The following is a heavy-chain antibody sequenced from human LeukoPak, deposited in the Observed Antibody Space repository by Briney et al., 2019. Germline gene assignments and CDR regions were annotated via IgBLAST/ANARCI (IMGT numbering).Heavy chain of an antibody. J-gene: IGHJ6*03. CDR1: GFTFSSYA. CDR2: IRNSGGDT. Sequence: GGSLRLSCAASGFTFSSYAINWVRQAPGKGLEWVSGIRNSGGDTYYVDSVKGRFTISRDNSKNTLYLQMNSLRAEDTAVYYCAKSSGGFGELNLVRYHYMDVWGKGTTVTISS. CDR3: AKSSGGFGELNLVRYHYMDV. D-gene: IGHD3-10*01. V-gene: IGHV3-23*01.